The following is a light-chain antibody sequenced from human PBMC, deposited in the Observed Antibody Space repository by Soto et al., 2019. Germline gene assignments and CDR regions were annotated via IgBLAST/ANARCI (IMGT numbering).Light chain of an antibody. CDR3: QQYGSSSWT. CDR2: ATS. V-gene: IGKV3-20*01. J-gene: IGKJ1*01. CDR1: QSVSSSY. Sequence: ELVLTQSPGTLSLSPGERATLSCRAGQSVSSSYLAWYQQKPGQPPRLVMYATSSRATGIPARFSGSGSGTDFTLTISRLEPEDFAVYYCQQYGSSSWTFGQGTKVDIK.